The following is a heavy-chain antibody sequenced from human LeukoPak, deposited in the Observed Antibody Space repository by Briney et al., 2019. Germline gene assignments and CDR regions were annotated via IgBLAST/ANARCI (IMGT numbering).Heavy chain of an antibody. Sequence: GGSLRLSCVASGFTFSAYAMSWVRQAPGKGLEWVSYISGGGGTKYYADSVTGRLTISRDIAKNSLYLQMNSLRDDDTAVYYCARRSQYAEYWGQGTLVTVS. D-gene: IGHD2-2*01. CDR1: GFTFSAYA. CDR3: ARRSQYAEY. CDR2: ISGGGGTK. V-gene: IGHV3-48*02. J-gene: IGHJ4*02.